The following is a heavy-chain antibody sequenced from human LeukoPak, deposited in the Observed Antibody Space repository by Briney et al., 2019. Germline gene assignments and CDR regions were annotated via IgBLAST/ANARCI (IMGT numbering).Heavy chain of an antibody. CDR1: GGTFSGYV. D-gene: IGHD2-15*01. CDR3: ARCSSGGCFFDF. J-gene: IGHJ4*02. Sequence: SVNVSCKASGGTFSGYVISWVRQAPGQGLEWMGGIIPMLNKANYAQKFQGGVTVTTDESTSTANMELPSLRSEDTAIYYCARCSSGGCFFDFWAQGTLVTVSS. V-gene: IGHV1-69*05. CDR2: IIPMLNKA.